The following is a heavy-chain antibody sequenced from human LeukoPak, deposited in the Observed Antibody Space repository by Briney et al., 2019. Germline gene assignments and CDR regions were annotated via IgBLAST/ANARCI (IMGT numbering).Heavy chain of an antibody. CDR3: ARDPSSWYFDY. Sequence: GRSLRLSCAASGFTFSKYGMHWVRQSPDKGLEWVAVISYDGSHKYYADSVKGRFTISRDNSKNTLYLQMSSLRAEDTAVYYCARDPSSWYFDYWGQGTLVTVSS. CDR2: ISYDGSHK. D-gene: IGHD6-13*01. J-gene: IGHJ4*02. CDR1: GFTFSKYG. V-gene: IGHV3-30*03.